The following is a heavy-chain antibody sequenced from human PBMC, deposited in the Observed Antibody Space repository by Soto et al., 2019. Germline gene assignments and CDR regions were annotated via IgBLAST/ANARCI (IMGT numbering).Heavy chain of an antibody. CDR3: ARDRGGWLVDYYYGMDV. V-gene: IGHV3-30-3*01. D-gene: IGHD6-19*01. CDR1: GFTFSSYA. J-gene: IGHJ6*02. CDR2: ISYDGSNK. Sequence: GGSLRLSCAASGFTFSSYAMHWVRQAPGKGLEWVAVISYDGSNKYYADSVKGRFTISRDNSKNTLYLQMNSLRAEDTAVYYCARDRGGWLVDYYYGMDVWGQGTTVTVSS.